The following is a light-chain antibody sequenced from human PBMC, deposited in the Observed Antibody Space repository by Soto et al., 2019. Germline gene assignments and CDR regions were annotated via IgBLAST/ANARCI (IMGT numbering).Light chain of an antibody. CDR2: DAS. CDR3: QQYNNWPPRLT. V-gene: IGKV3-15*01. CDR1: QNIRSS. Sequence: EVVMTQSPASLSASPGERVTLSCRASQNIRSSLAWYQQRPGQAPRLLIYDASTRATGIPPRFSGSGSGTEFTLTISGLQSADSAVYYCQQYNNWPPRLTFGGGTKVDIK. J-gene: IGKJ4*01.